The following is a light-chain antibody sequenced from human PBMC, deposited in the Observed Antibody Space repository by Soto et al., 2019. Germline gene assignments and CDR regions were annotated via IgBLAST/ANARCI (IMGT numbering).Light chain of an antibody. CDR1: RSDIGIFNY. Sequence: QSVLTQPASVSGSPGQSITISCSGTRSDIGIFNYVSWYQQHPGKAPKLIIYEVTNRPSGVSSRFSGSKSGNTASLTISGLQADDEGDYYCSSFTTSNTWVFGGGTKLTVL. CDR2: EVT. J-gene: IGLJ3*02. V-gene: IGLV2-14*01. CDR3: SSFTTSNTWV.